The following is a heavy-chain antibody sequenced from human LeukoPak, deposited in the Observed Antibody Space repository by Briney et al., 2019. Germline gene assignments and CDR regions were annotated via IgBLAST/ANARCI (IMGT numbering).Heavy chain of an antibody. D-gene: IGHD1-26*01. CDR3: TRVVGANTALWFDP. Sequence: ASVKVSCKASGYTFTNYYMHWVRQAPGQGLEWMGRIVPSSGGTNYAQQFQGRVTMTRDTSISTAYMELSRLTSDDTAVYYCTRVVGANTALWFDPWGQGTLVTVSS. CDR1: GYTFTNYY. CDR2: IVPSSGGT. V-gene: IGHV1-2*06. J-gene: IGHJ5*02.